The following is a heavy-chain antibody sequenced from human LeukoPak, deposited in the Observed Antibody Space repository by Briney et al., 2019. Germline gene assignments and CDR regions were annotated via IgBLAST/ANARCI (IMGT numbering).Heavy chain of an antibody. Sequence: ASETLSLTCTVSGGSISSSSYYWGWIRQPPGKGLEWIGSIYYSGSTYCNPSLKSRVTISVDTSKNQFSLKLSSVTAADTAVYYCASLDSGSYYFDYWGQGTLVTVSS. CDR3: ASLDSGSYYFDY. CDR2: IYYSGST. CDR1: GGSISSSSYY. V-gene: IGHV4-39*01. J-gene: IGHJ4*02. D-gene: IGHD1-26*01.